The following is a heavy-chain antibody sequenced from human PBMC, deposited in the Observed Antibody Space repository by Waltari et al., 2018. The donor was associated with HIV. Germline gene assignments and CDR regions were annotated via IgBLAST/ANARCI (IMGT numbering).Heavy chain of an antibody. CDR2: INSDGSDT. CDR3: ASPGLDSINC. Sequence: VRLVESGGGLAQPGGTLRVPGSASGVQVSMSWVHWVRQAPGKGPVWVSRINSDGSDTTYADSVKGRFTISRDNAKNMLYLQMSSLRVEDTAIYYCASPGLDSINCWGQGTLVTVSS. D-gene: IGHD2-2*03. J-gene: IGHJ4*02. V-gene: IGHV3-74*01. CDR1: GVQVSMSW.